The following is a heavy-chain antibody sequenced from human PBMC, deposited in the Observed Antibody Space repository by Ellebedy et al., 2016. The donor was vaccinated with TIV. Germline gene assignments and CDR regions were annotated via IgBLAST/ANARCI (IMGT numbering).Heavy chain of an antibody. CDR2: ISSSGSTI. Sequence: PGGSLRLSCAASGFIFSDYYMSWIRQAPGKGLEWVSYISSSGSTIYYRDSVKGRFTISRDNAKNLLYLQMNSLTAEDTAMYYCARDGTVMDDYYYYGMDVWGQGTMV. CDR1: GFIFSDYY. J-gene: IGHJ6*02. D-gene: IGHD4-11*01. CDR3: ARDGTVMDDYYYYGMDV. V-gene: IGHV3-11*01.